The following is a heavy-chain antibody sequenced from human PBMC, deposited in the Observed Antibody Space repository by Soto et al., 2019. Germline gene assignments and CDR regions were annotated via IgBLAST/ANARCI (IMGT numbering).Heavy chain of an antibody. J-gene: IGHJ5*02. Sequence: ASVKVSCKVSGYTLTELSMHWVRQAPGKGLELMGGFDPEDGETIYAQNFQGRVTMTAXXXXXXTXIXLXNXRSEDTAVYYCATDRNTIFGVVIGFGPWG. CDR2: FDPEDGET. V-gene: IGHV1-24*01. CDR1: GYTLTELS. D-gene: IGHD3-3*01. CDR3: ATDRNTIFGVVIGFGP.